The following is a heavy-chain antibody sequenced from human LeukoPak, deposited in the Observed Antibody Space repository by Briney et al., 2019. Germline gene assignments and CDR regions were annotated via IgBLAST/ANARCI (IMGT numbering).Heavy chain of an antibody. CDR2: INPSGGST. D-gene: IGHD3-10*01. Sequence: GASVKVSCKASGYTFTSYYMHWVRQAPGQGLEWMGIINPSGGSTSYAQKFQGRVTMTRDMSTSTAYMELRSLRSDDTAVYYCARSLTIREGDAFDIWGQGTMVTVSS. CDR1: GYTFTSYY. CDR3: ARSLTIREGDAFDI. V-gene: IGHV1-46*01. J-gene: IGHJ3*02.